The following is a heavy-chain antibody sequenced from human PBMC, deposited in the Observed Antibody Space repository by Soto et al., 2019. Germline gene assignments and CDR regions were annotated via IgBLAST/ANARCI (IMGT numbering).Heavy chain of an antibody. V-gene: IGHV4-30-4*01. CDR2: IYYSGST. J-gene: IGHJ4*02. CDR1: GGSISSGDYY. CDR3: ARDVGEGLLWFGEFNY. D-gene: IGHD3-10*01. Sequence: KSSETLSLTCTVSGGSISSGDYYWSWIRQPPGKGLEWIGYIYYSGSTYYNPSLKSRVTISVDTSKNQFSLKLSSVTAADTAVYYCARDVGEGLLWFGEFNYWGQGTLVTVSS.